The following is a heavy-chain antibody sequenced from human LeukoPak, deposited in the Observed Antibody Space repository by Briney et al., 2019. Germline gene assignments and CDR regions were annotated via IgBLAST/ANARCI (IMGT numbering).Heavy chain of an antibody. D-gene: IGHD3-10*01. Sequence: GGSLRLSCAASGFTFSSYSMNWVRQAPGKGLEWVSSISSSSSYIYYADSVKGRFTISRDNSKNTLYLQMNSLRAEDTAVYYCAKFGSRGVLTSAFDYWGQGTLVTVSS. J-gene: IGHJ4*02. V-gene: IGHV3-21*04. CDR3: AKFGSRGVLTSAFDY. CDR2: ISSSSSYI. CDR1: GFTFSSYS.